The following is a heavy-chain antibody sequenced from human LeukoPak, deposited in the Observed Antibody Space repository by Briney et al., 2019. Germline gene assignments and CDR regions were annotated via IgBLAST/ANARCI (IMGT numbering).Heavy chain of an antibody. Sequence: ASVTVSFTASGYTFTGYYMHWVRQAPGQGLEWMGWINPNSGGTNYAQKFQGWVTMTRDTSISTAYMELSRLRSDDTAVDYCAREGRGYCSSTSCYSAFDIWGQGTMVTVSS. D-gene: IGHD2-2*02. CDR2: INPNSGGT. CDR3: AREGRGYCSSTSCYSAFDI. V-gene: IGHV1-2*04. CDR1: GYTFTGYY. J-gene: IGHJ3*02.